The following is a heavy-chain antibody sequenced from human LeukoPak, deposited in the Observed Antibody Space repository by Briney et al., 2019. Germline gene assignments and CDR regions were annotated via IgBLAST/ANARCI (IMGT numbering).Heavy chain of an antibody. J-gene: IGHJ4*02. Sequence: PGGSLRLSCAASGFTFSSYSMNWVRQAPGKGLEWVSSISSSSSYIYYADSVKGRFTISRDNAKSSLYLQMNSLRAEDTAVYYCASDGSSYDILTGYDCWGQGTLVTVSS. CDR1: GFTFSSYS. D-gene: IGHD3-9*01. CDR3: ASDGSSYDILTGYDC. V-gene: IGHV3-21*01. CDR2: ISSSSSYI.